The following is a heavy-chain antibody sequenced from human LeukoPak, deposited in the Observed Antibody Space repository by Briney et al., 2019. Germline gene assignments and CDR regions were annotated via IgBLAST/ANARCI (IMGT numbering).Heavy chain of an antibody. CDR2: IYTSGST. CDR1: GGSISSGSYY. J-gene: IGHJ4*02. D-gene: IGHD5-24*01. CDR3: ASDAFYGDGYKFDY. V-gene: IGHV4-61*02. Sequence: SQTLSLTCTVSGGSISSGSYYGGWVRLPAGEGLGWIGRIYTSGSTNYNPSLQSRVTISVDTSKTKSSLKLSSVTAADTAVYYCASDAFYGDGYKFDYWGQGTLVTVSS.